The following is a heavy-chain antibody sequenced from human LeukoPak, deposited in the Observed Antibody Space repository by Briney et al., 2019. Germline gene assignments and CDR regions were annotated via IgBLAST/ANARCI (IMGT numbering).Heavy chain of an antibody. D-gene: IGHD2-2*01. CDR2: ISGSGGST. CDR1: GFTFSSYA. CDR3: AKSLEVVPAASFQSDFDY. Sequence: NPGGSLRLSCAASGFTFSSYAMSWVRQAPGKGLEWVSAISGSGGSTYYADSVKGRFTISRDNSKNTLYLQMNSLRAEDTAVYYCAKSLEVVPAASFQSDFDYWGQGTLVTVSS. J-gene: IGHJ4*02. V-gene: IGHV3-23*01.